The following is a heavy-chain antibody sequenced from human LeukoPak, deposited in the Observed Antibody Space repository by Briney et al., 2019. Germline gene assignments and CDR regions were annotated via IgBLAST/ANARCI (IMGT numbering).Heavy chain of an antibody. CDR1: GGSISSYY. CDR2: IYYSGST. J-gene: IGHJ5*02. Sequence: SETLSLTCTVSGGSISSYYWSWIRQPPGKGLEWIGYIYYSGSTNYNPSLKSRVTISVDTSKNQFSLKLSSVTAADTAVYYCARGFPLHSSSWYWFDPWGQGTLVTVSS. D-gene: IGHD6-13*01. V-gene: IGHV4-59*01. CDR3: ARGFPLHSSSWYWFDP.